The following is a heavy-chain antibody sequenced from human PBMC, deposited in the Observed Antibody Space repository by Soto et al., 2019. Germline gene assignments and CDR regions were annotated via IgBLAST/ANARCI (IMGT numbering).Heavy chain of an antibody. CDR2: IYYGGSA. V-gene: IGHV4-59*08. CDR1: GGSISTYY. D-gene: IGHD2-8*01. J-gene: IGHJ4*02. Sequence: SETLSLTCTVSGGSISTYYWNWIRQPPGKGLEWIGYIYYGGSANYNPSLKSRVTISVDTSKKQFSLKLSSVTAADTAVYYCARGGHCTNGVCAALDYWGQGTLVTVSS. CDR3: ARGGHCTNGVCAALDY.